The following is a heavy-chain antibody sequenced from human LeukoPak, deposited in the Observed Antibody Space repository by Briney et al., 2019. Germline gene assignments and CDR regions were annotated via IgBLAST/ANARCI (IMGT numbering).Heavy chain of an antibody. CDR1: GFTFSSYW. J-gene: IGHJ4*02. D-gene: IGHD4-11*01. CDR2: IKQDGSEK. Sequence: PGGSLRLSCAASGFTFSSYWMSRVRQAPGKGLEWLASIKQDGSEKFYVDSVKGRFTIFKDNAKNSLYLQINSLRAEDTAVYYCAREDHSKYEYWGQGTLVTVSS. V-gene: IGHV3-7*01. CDR3: AREDHSKYEY.